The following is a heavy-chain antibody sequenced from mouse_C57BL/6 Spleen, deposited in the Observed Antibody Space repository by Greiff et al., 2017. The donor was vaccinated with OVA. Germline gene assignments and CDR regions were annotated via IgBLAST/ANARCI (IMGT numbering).Heavy chain of an antibody. CDR2: IYPGNSDT. J-gene: IGHJ4*01. V-gene: IGHV1-5*01. CDR1: GYTFTSYW. Sequence: VQLQQSGTVLARPGASVKMSCKTSGYTFTSYWMHWVKQRPGQGLEWIGAIYPGNSDTSYNQKFKGKAKLTAVTSASTAYMELSSLTNEDSAVYYCTRGALYDYDAGAMDYWGQGTSVTVSS. CDR3: TRGALYDYDAGAMDY. D-gene: IGHD2-4*01.